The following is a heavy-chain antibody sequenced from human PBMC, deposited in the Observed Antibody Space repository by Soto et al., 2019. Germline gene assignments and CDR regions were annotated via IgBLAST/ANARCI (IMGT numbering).Heavy chain of an antibody. CDR1: GGSISTGVYY. J-gene: IGHJ5*02. CDR2: IYYSGST. CDR3: ARSPTSGWYTGPGWFDP. Sequence: SETLSLTCTVSGGSISTGVYYWSWLRQHPGKGLEWIGYIYYSGSTNYNPSLKSRVTISVDTSKNQFSLRLSSVTAADTAVYYCARSPTSGWYTGPGWFDPWGQGTLVTVSS. V-gene: IGHV4-61*08. D-gene: IGHD6-19*01.